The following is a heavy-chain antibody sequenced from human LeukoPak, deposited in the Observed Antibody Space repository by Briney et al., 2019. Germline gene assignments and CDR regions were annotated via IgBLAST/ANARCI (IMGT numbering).Heavy chain of an antibody. CDR2: INHSGST. V-gene: IGHV4-34*01. J-gene: IGHJ3*02. Sequence: SETLSLTCAVYGGSLSGYYWSWIRQPPGKVLEWIGEINHSGSTNYNPSLKSRVTISVGTSKNQFSLKLSSVTAADTAVYYCARGRSAYYYDSSGRRPDAFDIWGQGTMVTVSS. D-gene: IGHD3-22*01. CDR1: GGSLSGYY. CDR3: ARGRSAYYYDSSGRRPDAFDI.